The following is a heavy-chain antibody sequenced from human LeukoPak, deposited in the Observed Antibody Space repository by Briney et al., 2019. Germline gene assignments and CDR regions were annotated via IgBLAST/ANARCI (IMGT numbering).Heavy chain of an antibody. Sequence: ASVKVSCMASGGTFSSYAISWVRQAPGQGLEWMGRIIPILGIANYAQKFQGRVTITADKSTSTVYMELSSLRSEDTAVYYCARDHNYYDSSGYYYVHNWFDPWGQGTLVTVSS. CDR3: ARDHNYYDSSGYYYVHNWFDP. CDR2: IIPILGIA. D-gene: IGHD3-22*01. J-gene: IGHJ5*02. CDR1: GGTFSSYA. V-gene: IGHV1-69*04.